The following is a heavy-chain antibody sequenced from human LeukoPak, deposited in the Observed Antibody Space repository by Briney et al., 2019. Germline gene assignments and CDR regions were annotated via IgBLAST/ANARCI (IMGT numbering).Heavy chain of an antibody. D-gene: IGHD6-19*01. V-gene: IGHV3-33*01. CDR2: TWYDGSNK. CDR1: GFTFSSYG. J-gene: IGHJ4*02. Sequence: AGGSLRLSCAASGFTFSSYGVHWVRQAPGKGLEWVAVTWYDGSNKYYADSVKGRFTISRDNSKNTLYLQMNSLRAEDTAVYYCARGSAAAVAGTGEDSDYWGQGTLVTVSS. CDR3: ARGSAAAVAGTGEDSDY.